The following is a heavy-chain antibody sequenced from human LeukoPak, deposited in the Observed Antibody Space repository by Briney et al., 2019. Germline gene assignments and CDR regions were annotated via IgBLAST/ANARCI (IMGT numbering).Heavy chain of an antibody. CDR2: IIPIFGTA. CDR3: ASSGVDTAMSGFDY. Sequence: ASVKVSCKASGGTFSSYATSWVRQAPGQGLEWMGGIIPIFGTANYAQKFQGRVTITADESTSTAYMELSSLRSEDTAVYYCASSGVDTAMSGFDYWGQGTLVTVSS. CDR1: GGTFSSYA. D-gene: IGHD5-18*01. V-gene: IGHV1-69*13. J-gene: IGHJ4*02.